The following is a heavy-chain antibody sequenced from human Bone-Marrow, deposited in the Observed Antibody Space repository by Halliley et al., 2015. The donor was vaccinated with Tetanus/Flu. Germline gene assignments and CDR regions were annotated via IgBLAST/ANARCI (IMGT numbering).Heavy chain of an antibody. J-gene: IGHJ4*02. CDR1: GFSIGSGGYH. CDR3: ARGHSYGSGSYYAQD. V-gene: IGHV4-31*11. D-gene: IGHD3-10*01. Sequence: LRLSCAVSGFSIGSGGYHWSWIRQHPGKGLEWIGYIYYSGTTYYNPSLKSRLTISVDTSKNQFSLKLNSVTAADTAVYFCARGHSYGSGSYYAQDWGQGTLVTVSS. CDR2: IYYSGTT.